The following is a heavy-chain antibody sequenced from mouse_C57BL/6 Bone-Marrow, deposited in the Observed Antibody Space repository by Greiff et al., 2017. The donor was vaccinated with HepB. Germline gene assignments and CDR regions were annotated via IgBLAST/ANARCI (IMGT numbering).Heavy chain of an antibody. CDR1: GYTFTSYW. J-gene: IGHJ3*01. D-gene: IGHD2-4*01. Sequence: QVHVKQPGTELVKPGASVKLSCKASGYTFTSYWMHWVKQRPGQGLEWIGNINPSNGGTNYNEKFKSKATLTVDKSSSTAYMQLSSLTSEDSAVYYCARGRLRREAWFAYWGQGTLVTVSA. V-gene: IGHV1-53*01. CDR3: ARGRLRREAWFAY. CDR2: INPSNGGT.